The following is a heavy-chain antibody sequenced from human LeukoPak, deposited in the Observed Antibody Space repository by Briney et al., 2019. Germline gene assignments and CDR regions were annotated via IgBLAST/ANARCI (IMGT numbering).Heavy chain of an antibody. J-gene: IGHJ4*02. D-gene: IGHD2-8*01. V-gene: IGHV3-7*01. CDR1: GFSFSSYA. Sequence: PGGSLRLSCAASGFSFSSYAMTWVRQAPGKGLEWVANIKQDGSEKNYVDSVKGRFTISRDNAKSSLYLQMNSLRVEDTAVYYCAKAGNGFGYWGQGALVTVSS. CDR3: AKAGNGFGY. CDR2: IKQDGSEK.